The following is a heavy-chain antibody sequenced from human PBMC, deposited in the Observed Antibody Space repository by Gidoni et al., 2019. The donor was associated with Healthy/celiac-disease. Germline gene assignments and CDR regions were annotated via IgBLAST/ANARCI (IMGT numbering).Heavy chain of an antibody. CDR1: GYTFTSYG. CDR2: ISAYNGNT. Sequence: QVQLVQSGAEVKKPGASVKVSCKASGYTFTSYGISWVRQAPGQGLEWMGWISAYNGNTNYAQKLQGRVTMTTDTSTSTAYMELRSLRSDDTAVYYCARLEVRIFLGYYYGMDVWGQGTTVTVSS. CDR3: ARLEVRIFLGYYYGMDV. V-gene: IGHV1-18*01. D-gene: IGHD2-15*01. J-gene: IGHJ6*02.